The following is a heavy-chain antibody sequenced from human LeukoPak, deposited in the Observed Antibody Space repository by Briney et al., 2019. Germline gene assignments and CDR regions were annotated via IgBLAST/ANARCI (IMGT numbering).Heavy chain of an antibody. CDR3: ASSARPLYWFDP. V-gene: IGHV3-74*01. CDR1: GFTFSSYW. CDR2: INSDRSST. Sequence: AGSLRLSCAASGFTFSSYWMHWVRQAPGKGLVWVSRINSDRSSTSYADSVKGRFTISRDNAKNTLYLQMNSLRAEDTAVYYCASSARPLYWFDPWGQGTLVTVSS. D-gene: IGHD6-6*01. J-gene: IGHJ5*02.